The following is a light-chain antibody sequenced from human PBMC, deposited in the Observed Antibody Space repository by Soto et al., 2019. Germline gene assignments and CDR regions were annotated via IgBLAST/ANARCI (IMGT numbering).Light chain of an antibody. Sequence: ETVLTQSPGTLSLSPGERATLSCRASQTIRSNYLAWYRQTPGQAPILLIYDASNRSTGIADRFSCSGSVTDFTLIIRRLEPEDFALYSCQQYGSSPWTFGQGTKVEIK. CDR2: DAS. CDR3: QQYGSSPWT. J-gene: IGKJ1*01. V-gene: IGKV3-20*01. CDR1: QTIRSNY.